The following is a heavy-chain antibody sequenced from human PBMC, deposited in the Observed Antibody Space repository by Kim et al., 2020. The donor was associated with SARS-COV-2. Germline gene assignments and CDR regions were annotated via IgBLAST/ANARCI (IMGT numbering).Heavy chain of an antibody. Sequence: GGSLRLSCAASGFTFSSYSMNWVRQAPGKGLEWVSSISSSSSYIYYADSVKGRFTISRDNAKNSLYLQMNSLRAEDTAVYYCASRFPRGTFESDDDWGQGTLGTVSP. J-gene: IGHJ4*02. V-gene: IGHV3-21*01. CDR3: ASRFPRGTFESDDD. CDR2: ISSSSSYI. D-gene: IGHD3-10*01. CDR1: GFTFSSYS.